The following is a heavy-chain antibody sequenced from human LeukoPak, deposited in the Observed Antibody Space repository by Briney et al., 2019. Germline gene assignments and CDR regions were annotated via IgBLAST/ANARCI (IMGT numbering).Heavy chain of an antibody. CDR2: INHSGST. CDR1: GGSFSGYY. V-gene: IGHV4-34*01. Sequence: SETLSLTCAVYGGSFSGYYWSWIRQPPGKGLEWIGEINHSGSTNYNPSLKSRATISVDTSKNQFSLKLSSVTAADTAVYYCARDRPTYGDYYFDYWGQGTLVTVSS. D-gene: IGHD4-17*01. CDR3: ARDRPTYGDYYFDY. J-gene: IGHJ4*02.